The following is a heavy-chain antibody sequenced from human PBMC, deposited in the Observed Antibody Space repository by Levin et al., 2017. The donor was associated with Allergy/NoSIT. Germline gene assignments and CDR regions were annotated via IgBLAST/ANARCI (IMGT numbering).Heavy chain of an antibody. V-gene: IGHV3-30*02. J-gene: IGHJ3*02. D-gene: IGHD3-22*01. Sequence: DSVKGRFTISRDNSRNTLYLQMNSLRPEDTAVYYCAKALWSDTSGFDAFDIWGQGTMVTVSS. CDR3: AKALWSDTSGFDAFDI.